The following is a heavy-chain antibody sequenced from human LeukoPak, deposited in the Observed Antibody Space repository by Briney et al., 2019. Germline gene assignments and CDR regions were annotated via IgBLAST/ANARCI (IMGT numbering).Heavy chain of an antibody. J-gene: IGHJ4*02. CDR1: GFTFSSYG. CDR3: AKGYRSGSYYSDFDY. D-gene: IGHD3-10*01. CDR2: ISGSGDNT. V-gene: IGHV3-23*01. Sequence: PGGSLRLSCAASGFTFSSYGMRWVRQAPGKGLEWASGISGSGDNTYYADSVKGRFTISRDNYKNMLYLQMNSLRAEDTAVYYCAKGYRSGSYYSDFDYWGQGTLVTVSS.